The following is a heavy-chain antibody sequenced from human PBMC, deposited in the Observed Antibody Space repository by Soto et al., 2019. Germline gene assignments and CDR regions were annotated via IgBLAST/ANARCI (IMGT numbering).Heavy chain of an antibody. J-gene: IGHJ3*02. CDR2: VHHSGNS. CDR1: GDSIRSDKW. D-gene: IGHD3-16*01. Sequence: PSETLSLTCAVSGDSIRSDKWWSWVRQPPGKGLEWIGEVHHSGNSNYNPSLKSRVIISVDKPKNQFSLKLSSVTAADTAVYYWADLDMITFGGIIGPNDEFDIWGQGTMVTVSS. V-gene: IGHV4-4*02. CDR3: ADLDMITFGGIIGPNDEFDI.